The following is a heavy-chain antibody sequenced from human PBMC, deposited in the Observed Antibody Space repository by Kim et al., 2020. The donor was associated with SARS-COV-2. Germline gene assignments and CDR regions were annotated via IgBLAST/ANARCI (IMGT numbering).Heavy chain of an antibody. J-gene: IGHJ4*02. D-gene: IGHD5-18*01. CDR1: GFTFSSYS. Sequence: GGSLRLSCAASGFTFSSYSMNWVRQAPGKGLEWVSSISSSSSYIYYADSVKGRFTISRDNAKNSLYLQMNSLRAEDTAVYYCARDPPYDLGLYTAMATPFDYWGQGTLVTVSS. V-gene: IGHV3-21*01. CDR2: ISSSSSYI. CDR3: ARDPPYDLGLYTAMATPFDY.